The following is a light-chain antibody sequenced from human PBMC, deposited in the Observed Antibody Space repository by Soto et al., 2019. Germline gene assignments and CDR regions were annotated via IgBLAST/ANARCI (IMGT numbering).Light chain of an antibody. J-gene: IGKJ5*01. CDR3: QQQDTAPPLT. V-gene: IGKV3-15*01. CDR1: QTVSSN. Sequence: GSLFVTPGERVALSCRASQTVSSNLAWYQQKPCQAPRLLIYGASTRATGIPARFSGSGSGTDFTLTISSLQSEAFAVFYCQQQDTAPPLTFGQGTRMAIK. CDR2: GAS.